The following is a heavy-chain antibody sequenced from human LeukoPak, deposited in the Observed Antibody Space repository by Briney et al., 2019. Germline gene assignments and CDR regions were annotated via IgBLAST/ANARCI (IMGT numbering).Heavy chain of an antibody. CDR1: GYSISSGYY. Sequence: SETLSLTCTVSGYSISSGYYWGWIRQPPGKGLEWIGSIYHSGSTYYNPSLKSRVTISVDTSRNQFSLKLSSVTAADTAVYYCARGFSSGWYLSFDWGQGTLVTVSS. CDR2: IYHSGST. V-gene: IGHV4-38-2*02. CDR3: ARGFSSGWYLSFD. J-gene: IGHJ4*02. D-gene: IGHD6-19*01.